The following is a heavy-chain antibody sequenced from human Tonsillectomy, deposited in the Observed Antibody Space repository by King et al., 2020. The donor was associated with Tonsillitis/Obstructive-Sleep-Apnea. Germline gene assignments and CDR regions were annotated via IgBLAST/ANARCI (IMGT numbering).Heavy chain of an antibody. J-gene: IGHJ3*02. CDR2: IYWDDDK. CDR1: GFSLTTSGVG. Sequence: TLKESGPTLVKPTQTLTLTCTFSGFSLTTSGVGVGWIRQPPGKALEWLALIYWDDDKRYSPSLKSRLTITRDTSKNQVVLTMTNMDPVDTATYYCAHRTNIAAGGTGAFDIWGQGTMVTVSS. D-gene: IGHD6-13*01. V-gene: IGHV2-5*02. CDR3: AHRTNIAAGGTGAFDI.